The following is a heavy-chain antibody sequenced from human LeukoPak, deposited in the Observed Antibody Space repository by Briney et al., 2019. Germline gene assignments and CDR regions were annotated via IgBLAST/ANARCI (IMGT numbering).Heavy chain of an antibody. CDR2: IIPIFGTA. CDR1: GGTFSSYA. J-gene: IGHJ4*02. D-gene: IGHD4-17*01. Sequence: SVKVSCKASGGTFSSYAISWVRQALGQGLEWMGGIIPIFGTANYAQKFQGRVTITADESTSTAYMELSSLRSEDTAVYYCARFEITTVTTSDYWGQGTLVTVSS. V-gene: IGHV1-69*13. CDR3: ARFEITTVTTSDY.